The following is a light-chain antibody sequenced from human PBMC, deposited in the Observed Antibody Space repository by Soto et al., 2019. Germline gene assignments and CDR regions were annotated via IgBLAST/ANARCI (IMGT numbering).Light chain of an antibody. CDR1: QSISSW. V-gene: IGKV1-5*03. CDR2: KAS. J-gene: IGKJ1*01. Sequence: DIQMTQSPSTLSASVGDRVTITCRASQSISSWLAWYQQKPGKAPKLLIYKASSLESGVPSRFSGSGSGTAFTLTISRLQPDDFSNYSCKQYNSYSWTFGQGTKVEIK. CDR3: KQYNSYSWT.